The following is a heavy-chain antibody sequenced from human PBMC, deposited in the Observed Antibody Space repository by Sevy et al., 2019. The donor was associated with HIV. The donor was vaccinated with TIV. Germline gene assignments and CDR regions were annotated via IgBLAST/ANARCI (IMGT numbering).Heavy chain of an antibody. V-gene: IGHV4-34*01. CDR3: ARTNLRPYYYDSSGYYSFDY. CDR2: INHSGST. CDR1: GGSISGYY. Sequence: SETLSLTCAIYGGSISGYYWSWIRQPPGKGLEWIGEINHSGSTHYNPSLKSRVTISVDTSKNQFSLKLSSVTAADTAVYYCARTNLRPYYYDSSGYYSFDYWGQGTLVTVSS. J-gene: IGHJ4*02. D-gene: IGHD3-22*01.